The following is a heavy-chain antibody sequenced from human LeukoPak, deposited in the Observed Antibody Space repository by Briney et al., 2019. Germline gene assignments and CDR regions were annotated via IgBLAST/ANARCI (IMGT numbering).Heavy chain of an antibody. J-gene: IGHJ4*02. CDR3: VKDGLRYCSSTSCYADY. Sequence: GGALRLSCSASGFTFSSYAMHWVRQAPGKGLEYVSAISSNGGSTYYADSVKSRFTISRDNSKNALYLQMSSLRAEDTAVYYCVKDGLRYCSSTSCYADYWGQGTLVTVSS. V-gene: IGHV3-64D*06. CDR1: GFTFSSYA. CDR2: ISSNGGST. D-gene: IGHD2-2*01.